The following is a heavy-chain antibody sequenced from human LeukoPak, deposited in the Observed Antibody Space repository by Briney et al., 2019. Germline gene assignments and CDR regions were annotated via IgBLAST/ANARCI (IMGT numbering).Heavy chain of an antibody. V-gene: IGHV1-18*01. Sequence: ASVKVSCKASGYTFTSYGISWVRQAPGQGLEWMGWISAYNGNTNYAQKLQGRVTMTTDTSTVTAYMELRSLRSDDTAVYYCARDYYDSSYYYYMDVWGKGTTVTISS. CDR1: GYTFTSYG. CDR3: ARDYYDSSYYYYMDV. CDR2: ISAYNGNT. D-gene: IGHD3-22*01. J-gene: IGHJ6*03.